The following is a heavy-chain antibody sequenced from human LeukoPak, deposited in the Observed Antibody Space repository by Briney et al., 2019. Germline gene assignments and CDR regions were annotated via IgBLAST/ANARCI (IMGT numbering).Heavy chain of an antibody. Sequence: ASVKVSCKASGYTFTSYDINWVRQATGQGLEWMGIINPSGGSTSYAQKFQGRVTMTRDMSTSTVYMELSSLRSEDTAVYYCAGHLRLGELSLDYWGQGTLVTVSS. J-gene: IGHJ4*02. CDR2: INPSGGST. CDR3: AGHLRLGELSLDY. D-gene: IGHD3-16*02. V-gene: IGHV1-46*01. CDR1: GYTFTSYD.